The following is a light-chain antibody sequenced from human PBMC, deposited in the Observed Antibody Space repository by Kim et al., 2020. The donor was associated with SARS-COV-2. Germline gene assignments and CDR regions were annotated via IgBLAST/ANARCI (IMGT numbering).Light chain of an antibody. CDR2: DAS. CDR3: QSYDGTLSGWV. J-gene: IGLJ3*02. V-gene: IGLV1-40*01. CDR1: SSTIGPGYD. Sequence: RVTISGTGSSSTIGPGYDVHWYQQLPGTAPKLLIYDASNRPSGVPDRFSGSKSGTSASLAITGLQAEDEADYYCQSYDGTLSGWVFGGGTQLTVL.